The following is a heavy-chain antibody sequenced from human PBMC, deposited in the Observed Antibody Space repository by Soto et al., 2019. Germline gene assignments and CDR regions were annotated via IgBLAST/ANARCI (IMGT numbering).Heavy chain of an antibody. D-gene: IGHD2-2*01. Sequence: ASVKVSCKASGYTFTSYGISWVRQAPGQGLEWMGWISAYNGNTNYAQKLQGRVTMTTDTSTSTAYMELRSLRSDDTAVYYCARAPDVIVVVPAAIDYWGQGTLVTVSS. CDR1: GYTFTSYG. J-gene: IGHJ4*02. CDR2: ISAYNGNT. CDR3: ARAPDVIVVVPAAIDY. V-gene: IGHV1-18*01.